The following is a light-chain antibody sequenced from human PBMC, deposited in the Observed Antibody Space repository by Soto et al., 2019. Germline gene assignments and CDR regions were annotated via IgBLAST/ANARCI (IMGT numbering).Light chain of an antibody. J-gene: IGKJ4*02. CDR1: QSVSSY. CDR3: QQRSNWLT. CDR2: DAS. V-gene: IGKV3-11*01. Sequence: EIVLTQSPATLSLSPGERATLSCRASQSVSSYLAWYQQKHGQAPRLLIYDASNRANGIPARFSGRGSGTDFTLTISSLEPEDFAVYYCQQRSNWLTFGGGTKVEIK.